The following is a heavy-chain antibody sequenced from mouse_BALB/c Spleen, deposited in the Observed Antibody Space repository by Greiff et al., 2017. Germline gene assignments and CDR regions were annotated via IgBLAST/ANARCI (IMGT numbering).Heavy chain of an antibody. D-gene: IGHD2-4*01. CDR3: ARYDYDLMGY. Sequence: EVMLVESGGGLVQPGGSRKLSCAASGFTFSSFGMHWVRQAPEKGLEWVAYISSGSSTIYYADTVKGRFTISRDNPKNTLFLQMTSLRSEDTAMYYCARYDYDLMGYWGQGTSVTVSS. CDR1: GFTFSSFG. J-gene: IGHJ4*01. CDR2: ISSGSSTI. V-gene: IGHV5-17*02.